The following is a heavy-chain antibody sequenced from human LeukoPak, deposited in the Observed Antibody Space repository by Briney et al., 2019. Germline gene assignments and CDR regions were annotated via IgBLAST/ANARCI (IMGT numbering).Heavy chain of an antibody. V-gene: IGHV1-2*02. Sequence: ASVNVSCKAARYTDTGYDMHWLGQAPGQGLEWMGLINPNSGGTTYAQKFQGRVTMTRETSISTAYMELSRLRSDDTAVYYCAREAPSTWGSSGPFDYWGQGTLVTVSS. J-gene: IGHJ4*02. CDR3: AREAPSTWGSSGPFDY. CDR1: RYTDTGYD. D-gene: IGHD7-27*01. CDR2: INPNSGGT.